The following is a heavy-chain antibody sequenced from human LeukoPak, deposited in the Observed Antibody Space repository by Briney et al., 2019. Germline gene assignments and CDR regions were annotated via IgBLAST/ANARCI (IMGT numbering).Heavy chain of an antibody. Sequence: ASVTVSCKASGYTFTSYDINWVRQAPGQGLEWMGWMNPNSGNTGYAQKFQGRVTMTRNTSISTAYMELSSLRSEDTAVYYCARGPSYYYDSSGYPLDYWGQGTLVTVSS. CDR3: ARGPSYYYDSSGYPLDY. J-gene: IGHJ4*02. CDR2: MNPNSGNT. CDR1: GYTFTSYD. D-gene: IGHD3-22*01. V-gene: IGHV1-8*01.